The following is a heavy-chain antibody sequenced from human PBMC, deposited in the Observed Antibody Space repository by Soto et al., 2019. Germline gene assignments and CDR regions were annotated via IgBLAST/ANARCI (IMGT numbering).Heavy chain of an antibody. CDR1: GYSFTSYW. CDR2: IYPGDSDT. D-gene: IGHD6-19*01. J-gene: IGHJ4*02. CDR3: ARRGGGREDRYYSSGWYPLACDY. Sequence: GESLKISCKGSGYSFTSYWIGWVRQMPGKGLEWMGIIYPGDSDTRYSPSFQGQVTISADKSISTAYLQWSSLKASDTAMYYCARRGGGREDRYYSSGWYPLACDYWGQGTLVTVSS. V-gene: IGHV5-51*01.